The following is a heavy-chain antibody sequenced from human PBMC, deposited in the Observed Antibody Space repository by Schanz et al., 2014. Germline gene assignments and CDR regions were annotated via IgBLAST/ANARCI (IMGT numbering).Heavy chain of an antibody. D-gene: IGHD3-16*01. J-gene: IGHJ4*02. CDR3: GWGFGRSYIDF. Sequence: QVQLVQSGTQVKKPGASVKVSCKASGYTLSAYSLHWVRQAPGQGLEWMGIVNPSVRGTHFAREFQGRVTVTSDTSTSTVYLELSILRSDDTAVYYCGWGFGRSYIDFWGQGTLITVSS. CDR1: GYTLSAYS. V-gene: IGHV1-46*01. CDR2: VNPSVRGT.